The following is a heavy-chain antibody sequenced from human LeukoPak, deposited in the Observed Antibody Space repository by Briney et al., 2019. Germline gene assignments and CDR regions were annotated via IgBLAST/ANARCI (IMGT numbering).Heavy chain of an antibody. CDR3: AAEVAYNYGWAHDY. CDR1: GGNFSNYD. Sequence: SVKVSCKASGGNFSNYDIPWVRQAPGQGLEWMTGITSVFDTAIYGQQLRGRLTITADRFTSAAYMELSSLRSGDTAVYFCAAEVAYNYGWAHDYGGQGTRVTVSS. J-gene: IGHJ4*02. CDR2: ITSVFDTA. V-gene: IGHV1-69*06. D-gene: IGHD3-10*01.